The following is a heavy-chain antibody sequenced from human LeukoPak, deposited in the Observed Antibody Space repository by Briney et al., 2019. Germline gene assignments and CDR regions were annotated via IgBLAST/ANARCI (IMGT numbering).Heavy chain of an antibody. CDR1: GGSITSYY. V-gene: IGHV4-59*08. CDR2: IYYSGST. D-gene: IGHD3-22*01. CDR3: ARHVGRYYYDSSGYFDP. Sequence: PSETLSLTCTVSGGSITSYYWSWIRQPPGKGLEWIGYIYYSGSTNYNPSLKSRVTISVDTSKNQFSLKLSSVTAADTAVYYCARHVGRYYYDSSGYFDPWGQGTLVTVSS. J-gene: IGHJ5*02.